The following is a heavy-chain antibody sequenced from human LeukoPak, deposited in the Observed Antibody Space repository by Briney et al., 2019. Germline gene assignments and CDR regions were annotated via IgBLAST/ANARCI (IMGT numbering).Heavy chain of an antibody. Sequence: KPSETLSLTCAVYGGSFSGYYWSWIRQPPGKGLEWIGEINHSGSTNYNPSLKSRVTISVDTSKNQFSLKLSSVTAADTAVYYCARAQDWYSSREEGDYWGQGTLATVSS. CDR2: INHSGST. V-gene: IGHV4-34*01. CDR3: ARAQDWYSSREEGDY. J-gene: IGHJ4*02. D-gene: IGHD6-13*01. CDR1: GGSFSGYY.